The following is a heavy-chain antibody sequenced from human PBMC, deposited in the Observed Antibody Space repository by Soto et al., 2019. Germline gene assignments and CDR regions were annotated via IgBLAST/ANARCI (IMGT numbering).Heavy chain of an antibody. J-gene: IGHJ4*02. CDR3: TREHYGDYVRTFDY. V-gene: IGHV3-74*01. CDR2: INSDGSST. CDR1: GITFSSFW. Sequence: AGGSLRLSCAVSGITFSSFWMHWVRQTPGKGLVWVSRINSDGSSTSYADSVKGRFTISRDNAKNTLYLQMNSLRAEDTAVYYCTREHYGDYVRTFDYWGQGALVTVSS. D-gene: IGHD4-17*01.